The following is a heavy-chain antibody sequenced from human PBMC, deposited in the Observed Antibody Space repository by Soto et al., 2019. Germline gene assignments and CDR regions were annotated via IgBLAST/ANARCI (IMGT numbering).Heavy chain of an antibody. V-gene: IGHV1-46*01. CDR3: ARSGALYGSGSSTYYYYGMDV. D-gene: IGHD3-10*01. CDR2: INPSGGST. Sequence: ASVKVSCKASGYTFTRYYMHWVRQAHGQGLEWMGIINPSGGSTSYAQKFQGRVTMTRDTSTSTVYMELSSLRSEDTAVYYCARSGALYGSGSSTYYYYGMDVWGQGTTVTVSS. J-gene: IGHJ6*02. CDR1: GYTFTRYY.